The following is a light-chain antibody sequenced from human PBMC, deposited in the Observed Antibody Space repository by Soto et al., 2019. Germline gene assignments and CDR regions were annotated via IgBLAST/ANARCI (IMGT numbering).Light chain of an antibody. CDR1: QGISEY. V-gene: IGKV1-27*01. CDR2: GAS. Sequence: DIQMAQSPSSLSASIGDRVTITCRASQGISEYLAWYQQRPGNAPNLLIYGASILQSGVPSRFSGSGSGTDFTPTISSLQPEDVATYYCQKCKIAPFTFGGGTKVDIK. CDR3: QKCKIAPFT. J-gene: IGKJ4*01.